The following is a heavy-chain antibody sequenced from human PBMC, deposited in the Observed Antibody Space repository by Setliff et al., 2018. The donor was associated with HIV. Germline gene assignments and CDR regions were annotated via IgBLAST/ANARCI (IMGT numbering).Heavy chain of an antibody. D-gene: IGHD2-21*02. V-gene: IGHV4-4*09. Sequence: SETLSLTCTVSGGSVNDFYCSWIRQPPGKGPEWIGYIHSSGSTIYNPSLKSRITISLDTSKEQFSLGLSSATAADTAVYYCATLDHSGGNFLAYWGQGSLVTVSS. CDR1: GGSVNDFY. CDR2: IHSSGST. CDR3: ATLDHSGGNFLAY. J-gene: IGHJ4*02.